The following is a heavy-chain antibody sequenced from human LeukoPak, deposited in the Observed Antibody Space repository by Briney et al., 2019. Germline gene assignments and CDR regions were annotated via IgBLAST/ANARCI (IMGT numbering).Heavy chain of an antibody. CDR1: GGTFSSYA. J-gene: IGHJ6*04. CDR2: IIPIFGTA. D-gene: IGHD2-2*01. CDR3: ARGDIVVVPAASSFYYYYGMDV. Sequence: SVKVSCKASGGTFSSYAISWVRQAPGQGLEWMGGIIPIFGTANYAQKFQGRVTITADESTSTAYMELSSLRSEDTAVYYCARGDIVVVPAASSFYYYYGMDVWGKGTTDTVSS. V-gene: IGHV1-69*13.